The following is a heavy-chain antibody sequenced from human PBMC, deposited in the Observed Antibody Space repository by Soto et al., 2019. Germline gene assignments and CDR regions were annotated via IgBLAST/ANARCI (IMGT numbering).Heavy chain of an antibody. CDR2: ISAYNGNT. CDR1: GYTFTSYG. Sequence: AAVKVCCKASGYTFTSYGISWVRQAPGQGLEWMGWISAYNGNTNYAQKLQGRVTMTTDTSTSTAYMELRSLRSDDTAVYYCARSRRIDPAIDYWGQGTLVTVSS. J-gene: IGHJ4*02. CDR3: ARSRRIDPAIDY. V-gene: IGHV1-18*01. D-gene: IGHD3-3*02.